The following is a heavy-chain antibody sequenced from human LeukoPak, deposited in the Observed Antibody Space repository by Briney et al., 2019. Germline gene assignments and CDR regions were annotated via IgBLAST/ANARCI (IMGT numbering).Heavy chain of an antibody. CDR1: GGSISSYY. J-gene: IGHJ2*01. D-gene: IGHD3-22*01. CDR2: IYYSGST. CDR3: ASVGYYYDSSGYSDHWDFDL. Sequence: SETLSLTCTVSGGSISSYYWSWIRQPPGKGLEGIGYIYYSGSTNYNPSLKSRVTISVDTSKNQLSLKLSSVTAADTAVYYCASVGYYYDSSGYSDHWDFDLWGRGTLVTVSS. V-gene: IGHV4-59*01.